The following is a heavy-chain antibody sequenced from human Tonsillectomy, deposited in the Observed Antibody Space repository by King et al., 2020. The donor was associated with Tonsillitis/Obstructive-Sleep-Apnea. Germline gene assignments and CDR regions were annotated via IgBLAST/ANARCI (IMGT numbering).Heavy chain of an antibody. V-gene: IGHV3-11*05. D-gene: IGHD3-16*02. CDR3: ASGGSRYDYIWGSYRSKFDY. J-gene: IGHJ4*02. Sequence: VQLVESGGGLVKPGGSLRLSCAASGFTFSDYYMSWIRQAPGKGLEWVSYISSSSSYTNYAESVKGRFTISRDNAKNSLYLQMNSLRAEDTAVYYCASGGSRYDYIWGSYRSKFDYWGQGTLVTVSS. CDR2: ISSSSSYT. CDR1: GFTFSDYY.